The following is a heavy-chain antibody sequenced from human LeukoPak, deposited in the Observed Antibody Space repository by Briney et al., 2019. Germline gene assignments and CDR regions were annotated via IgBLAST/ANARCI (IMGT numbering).Heavy chain of an antibody. Sequence: SETLSLTCAVYGGSFSGYYWSWIRQPPGKGLEWIGEINHSGSTNYNPSLKSRVTISVDTSKNQFSLKLSSVTAADTAVYYCASHSSGYYYYYFGYWGQGTLVTVSS. V-gene: IGHV4-34*01. J-gene: IGHJ4*02. CDR3: ASHSSGYYYYYFGY. CDR2: INHSGST. D-gene: IGHD3-22*01. CDR1: GGSFSGYY.